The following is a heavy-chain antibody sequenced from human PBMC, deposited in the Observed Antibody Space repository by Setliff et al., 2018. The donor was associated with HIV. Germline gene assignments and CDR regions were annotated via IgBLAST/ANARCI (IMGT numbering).Heavy chain of an antibody. J-gene: IGHJ4*02. Sequence: GGSLRLSCAASGFTFSDYSMNWFRQAPGKGLEWVASINPGGSEKWYVDSVKGRFTVSGDNTKNSLYLQMNSLRAEDTAVYYCTKNLYSSRWSPLDYWGQGTLVTVSS. CDR3: TKNLYSSRWSPLDY. CDR2: INPGGSEK. CDR1: GFTFSDYS. V-gene: IGHV3-7*01. D-gene: IGHD6-13*01.